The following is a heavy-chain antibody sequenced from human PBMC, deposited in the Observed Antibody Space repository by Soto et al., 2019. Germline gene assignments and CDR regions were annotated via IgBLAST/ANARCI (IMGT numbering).Heavy chain of an antibody. Sequence: GGSLRLSCAASGFTFSSYGMHWVRQAPGKGLEWVAVISYDGSNKYYADSVKGRFTISRDNSKNTLYLQMNSLRAEDTAVYYCAKGLRIAVAVTPHDYWGQGTLVTVSS. CDR2: ISYDGSNK. CDR1: GFTFSSYG. D-gene: IGHD6-19*01. CDR3: AKGLRIAVAVTPHDY. V-gene: IGHV3-30*18. J-gene: IGHJ4*02.